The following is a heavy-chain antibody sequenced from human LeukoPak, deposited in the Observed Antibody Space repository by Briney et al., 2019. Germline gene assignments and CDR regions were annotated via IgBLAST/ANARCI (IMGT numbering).Heavy chain of an antibody. D-gene: IGHD6-19*01. Sequence: GGSLRLSCAASGFTFSSYWMSWVRQAPGKGLEWVANIKQDGSEKYYVDSVKGRFTISRDNAKNSLYLQMNSLRAEDTDVYYCARAPYSSGWYFDYWGQGTLVTVSS. CDR1: GFTFSSYW. V-gene: IGHV3-7*01. CDR3: ARAPYSSGWYFDY. J-gene: IGHJ4*02. CDR2: IKQDGSEK.